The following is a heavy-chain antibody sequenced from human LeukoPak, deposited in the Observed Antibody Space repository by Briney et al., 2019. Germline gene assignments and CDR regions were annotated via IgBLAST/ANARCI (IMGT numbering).Heavy chain of an antibody. CDR2: IIPIFGTA. J-gene: IGHJ4*02. V-gene: IGHV1-69*13. Sequence: SVKVSCKASGGTFSSYAISWVRQAPGQGLGWMGGIIPIFGTANYAQKFQGKVTITADESTSTAYMELSSLRSEDTAVYYCASGSYYVSVRLDYWGQGTLVTVSS. D-gene: IGHD1-26*01. CDR3: ASGSYYVSVRLDY. CDR1: GGTFSSYA.